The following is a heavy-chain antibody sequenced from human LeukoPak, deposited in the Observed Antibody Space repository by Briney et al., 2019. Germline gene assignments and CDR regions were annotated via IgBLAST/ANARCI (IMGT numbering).Heavy chain of an antibody. Sequence: ASVKVSCKASGYTFTSYYMHWVRQAPGQGLEWMGIINPSGGSTSYAQKFQGRVTMTRDTSTSTVYMELSSLRSEDTAVYYCARAREGYGSGSHYYYYGMDVWGQGTTVTVSS. CDR2: INPSGGST. CDR3: ARAREGYGSGSHYYYYGMDV. D-gene: IGHD3-10*01. V-gene: IGHV1-46*01. CDR1: GYTFTSYY. J-gene: IGHJ6*02.